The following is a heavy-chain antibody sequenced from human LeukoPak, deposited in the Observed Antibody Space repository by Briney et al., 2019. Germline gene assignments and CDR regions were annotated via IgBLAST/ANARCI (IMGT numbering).Heavy chain of an antibody. D-gene: IGHD5-24*01. Sequence: SVTVSCKASGGTFSSYAISWVRQAPGQGLEWMGGVIPIFGTANYAQKFQGRVTITADESTSTAYMELSSLRSEDTAVYYCAGPREMATIYYYYGMDVWGQGTTVTVSS. CDR3: AGPREMATIYYYYGMDV. J-gene: IGHJ6*02. V-gene: IGHV1-69*01. CDR2: VIPIFGTA. CDR1: GGTFSSYA.